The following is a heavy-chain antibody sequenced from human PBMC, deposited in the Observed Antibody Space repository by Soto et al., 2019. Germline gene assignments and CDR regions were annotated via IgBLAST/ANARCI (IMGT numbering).Heavy chain of an antibody. CDR3: ARNRGGFGDCSGGNCFLDF. CDR1: GFTFSNYA. CDR2: ISGRGDDT. V-gene: IGHV3-23*01. J-gene: IGHJ4*02. Sequence: EVQLLESGGGLVQPGGSLRLSCAASGFTFSNYAMRWVRQAPGKGLEWVSGISGRGDDTYYADSVKGRFIISRDNSKNTLSLQMNSLRAEDTAIYYCARNRGGFGDCSGGNCFLDFWGQGTLVTVSS. D-gene: IGHD2-15*01.